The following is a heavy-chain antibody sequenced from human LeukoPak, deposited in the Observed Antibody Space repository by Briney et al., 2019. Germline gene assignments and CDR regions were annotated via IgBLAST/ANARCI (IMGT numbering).Heavy chain of an antibody. J-gene: IGHJ3*02. V-gene: IGHV3-74*03. CDR2: INGDGSNT. D-gene: IGHD2-15*01. Sequence: GGSLRLSCAASGFTFSSHWMHWVRQAPGKGLVWVSRINGDGSNTTYAGSVKGRFTISRDNAKNTLYLQMNSLRAEDTAVYHCARSKSWYSTYAFDIWGQGTMVTVSS. CDR3: ARSKSWYSTYAFDI. CDR1: GFTFSSHW.